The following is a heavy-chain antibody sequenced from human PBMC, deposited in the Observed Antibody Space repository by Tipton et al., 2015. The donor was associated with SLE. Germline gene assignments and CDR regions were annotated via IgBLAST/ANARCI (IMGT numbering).Heavy chain of an antibody. CDR3: ATSINLGYYFYMDV. CDR1: GGSISSHY. Sequence: TLSLTCTVSGGSISSHYWSWIRQTPGKGLEWIGYIFYTGSAKYNPTLLSRVTISVDTSKNQFSLMLSSVTAADTAVYYCATSINLGYYFYMDVGSKGTTFTVSS. D-gene: IGHD7-27*01. J-gene: IGHJ6*03. V-gene: IGHV4-59*11. CDR2: IFYTGSA.